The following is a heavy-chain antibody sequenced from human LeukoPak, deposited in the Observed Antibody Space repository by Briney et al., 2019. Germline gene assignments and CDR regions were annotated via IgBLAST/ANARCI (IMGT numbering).Heavy chain of an antibody. CDR2: IYYSGST. CDR3: ARAWGSGWPLDY. J-gene: IGHJ4*02. D-gene: IGHD6-19*01. V-gene: IGHV4-59*12. CDR1: GGSISSYY. Sequence: SETLSLTCTVSGGSISSYYWSWIRQPPGKGLEWIGYIYYSGSTNYNPSLKSRVTISVDTSKNQFSLKLSSVTAADTAVYYCARAWGSGWPLDYWGQGTLVTVSS.